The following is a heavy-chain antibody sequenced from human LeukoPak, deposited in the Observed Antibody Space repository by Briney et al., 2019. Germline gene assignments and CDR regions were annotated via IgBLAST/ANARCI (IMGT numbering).Heavy chain of an antibody. Sequence: ASVKVSCKASGGTFSSYAISWVRQAPGQGLEWMGGIIPIFGTANYAQKFQGRVTITADESTSTAYMELSSLRSEDTAVYYCAPHPSQLGINWGQGTLVTVSS. CDR2: IIPIFGTA. CDR3: APHPSQLGIN. J-gene: IGHJ4*02. CDR1: GGTFSSYA. V-gene: IGHV1-69*13. D-gene: IGHD7-27*01.